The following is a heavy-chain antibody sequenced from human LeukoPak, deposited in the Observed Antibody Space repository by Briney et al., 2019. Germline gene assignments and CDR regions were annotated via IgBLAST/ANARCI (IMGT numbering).Heavy chain of an antibody. CDR3: AKENYVPPYFDY. D-gene: IGHD1-7*01. V-gene: IGHV3-23*01. J-gene: IGHJ4*02. CDR2: ISGSGGST. CDR1: GFTFSSYA. Sequence: GSLRLSCAASGFTFSSYAMSWVRQAPGKGLEWVSAISGSGGSTYYADSVKGRFTIFRDNSKNTLYLQMNSLRAEDTAVYYCAKENYVPPYFDYWGQGTLVTVSS.